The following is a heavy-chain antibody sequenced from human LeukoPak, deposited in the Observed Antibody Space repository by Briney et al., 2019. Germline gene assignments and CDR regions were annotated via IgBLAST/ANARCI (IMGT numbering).Heavy chain of an antibody. J-gene: IGHJ4*02. CDR3: AREGGQLWTLDY. Sequence: GGSLRLSCAASGFTFSSYAMSWVRQAPGKGLEWVANIKQDGSEKYYVDSVKGRFTISRDNAKNSLYLQMNSLRAEDTAVYYCAREGGQLWTLDYWGQGTLVTVSS. V-gene: IGHV3-7*01. CDR1: GFTFSSYA. D-gene: IGHD5-18*01. CDR2: IKQDGSEK.